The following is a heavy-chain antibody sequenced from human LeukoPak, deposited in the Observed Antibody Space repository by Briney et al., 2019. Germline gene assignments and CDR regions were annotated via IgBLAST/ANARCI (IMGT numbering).Heavy chain of an antibody. J-gene: IGHJ6*02. CDR2: VSTSGAST. D-gene: IGHD3-10*01. CDR1: GFTFSSHP. CDR3: AKVRDHYYYGLDV. V-gene: IGHV3-23*01. Sequence: GRSLRLSCAASGFTFSSHPMSWVRQAPGKGLEWVSAVSTSGASTYYADSVKGRFTISRDNSKNTLYLQMNSMRADDAALYYCAKVRDHYYYGLDVWGQGTTVTVSS.